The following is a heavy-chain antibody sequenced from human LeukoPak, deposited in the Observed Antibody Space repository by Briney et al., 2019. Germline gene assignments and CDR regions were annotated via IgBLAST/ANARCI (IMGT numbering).Heavy chain of an antibody. CDR3: ARPRAATLYEGAFDI. Sequence: PGGSLRLSCAASGFTFSSYAMHWVRQAPGKGLEWVAVISYDGSNKYYADSVKGRFTISRDNSKNTLYLQMNSLRAEDTAVYYCARPRAATLYEGAFDIWGQGTVVTVSS. CDR2: ISYDGSNK. CDR1: GFTFSSYA. D-gene: IGHD2-15*01. J-gene: IGHJ3*02. V-gene: IGHV3-30-3*01.